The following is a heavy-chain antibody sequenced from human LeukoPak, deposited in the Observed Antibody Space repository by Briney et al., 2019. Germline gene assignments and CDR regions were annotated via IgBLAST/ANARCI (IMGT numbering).Heavy chain of an antibody. CDR2: INHSGST. J-gene: IGHJ4*02. Sequence: SETLSLTCAVYGGSFSGYYWSWIRQPPGKGLEWSGEINHSGSTKYNPSLKSRVTISVDTSKNQFSLKLSSVTAADTAVYYCARGVTARDYFDSWGQGTLVTVSS. CDR3: ARGVTARDYFDS. CDR1: GGSFSGYY. V-gene: IGHV4-34*01. D-gene: IGHD2-21*02.